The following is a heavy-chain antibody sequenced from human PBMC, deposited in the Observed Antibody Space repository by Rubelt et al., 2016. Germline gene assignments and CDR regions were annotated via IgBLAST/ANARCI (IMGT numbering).Heavy chain of an antibody. CDR2: ISYDGSNK. Sequence: GRGLEWVAVISYDGSNKYYADSVKGRFTISRDNSKNTLYLQMNSLRAEDTAVYYCAKEWATYYHYGMDVWGQGTMVTVSS. CDR3: AKEWATYYHYGMDV. V-gene: IGHV3-30*18. J-gene: IGHJ6*02.